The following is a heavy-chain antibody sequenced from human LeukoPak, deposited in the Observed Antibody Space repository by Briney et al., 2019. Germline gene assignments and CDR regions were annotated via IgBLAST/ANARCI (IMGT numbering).Heavy chain of an antibody. CDR2: INHSGST. CDR3: ARRRYSSGWYVVAFDI. Sequence: SETLSLTCAVYGGSFSGYYWSWIRQPPGKGLEWIGEINHSGSTNYNPSLKSRVTISVDTSKNQFSLKLSSVTAADTAVYYCARRRYSSGWYVVAFDIWGQGTMVTVSS. CDR1: GGSFSGYY. D-gene: IGHD6-19*01. V-gene: IGHV4-34*01. J-gene: IGHJ3*02.